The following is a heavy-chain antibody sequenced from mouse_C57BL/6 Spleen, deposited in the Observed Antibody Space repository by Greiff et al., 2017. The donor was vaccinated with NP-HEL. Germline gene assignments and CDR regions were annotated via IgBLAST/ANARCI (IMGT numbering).Heavy chain of an antibody. V-gene: IGHV1-69*01. CDR1: GYTFTSYW. CDR2: IDPSDSYT. CDR3: ARKGGLDWYFDV. Sequence: QVQLQQSGAELVMPGASVKLSCKASGYTFTSYWMHWVKQRPGQGLEWIGEIDPSDSYTNYNQKFTGKSTLTVDKSSSTAYMQLSSLTSEDSAVYYCARKGGLDWYFDVWGTGTTVTVSS. J-gene: IGHJ1*03.